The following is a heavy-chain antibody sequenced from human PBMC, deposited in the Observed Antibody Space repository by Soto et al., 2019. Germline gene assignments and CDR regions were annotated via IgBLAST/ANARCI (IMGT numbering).Heavy chain of an antibody. D-gene: IGHD1-26*01. J-gene: IGHJ4*02. V-gene: IGHV1-8*01. CDR2: MNPNSGNT. CDR3: ASERVGGFDY. CDR1: GYTFTSYD. Sequence: QVQLVQSGAEVKKPGASVKVSCKASGYTFTSYDINWVRQATGQGLEWMGWMNPNSGNTGYAQKFXGXVXMXXNTSISTAYMELSSLRSEDTAVYYCASERVGGFDYWGQGTLVTVSS.